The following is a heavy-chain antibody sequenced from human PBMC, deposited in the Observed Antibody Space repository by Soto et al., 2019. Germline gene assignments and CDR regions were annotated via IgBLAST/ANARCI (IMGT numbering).Heavy chain of an antibody. J-gene: IGHJ6*02. CDR2: ISGSGGST. D-gene: IGHD6-19*01. CDR3: AKDLQQWLVQDYYYGMDV. CDR1: GFTFSSYA. V-gene: IGHV3-23*01. Sequence: GGSLRLSCAASGFTFSSYAMSWVRQAPGKGLEWVSAISGSGGSTYYADSVKGRFTISRDNSKNTLYLQMNSLRAEDTAVYYCAKDLQQWLVQDYYYGMDVWGQGTTVTSP.